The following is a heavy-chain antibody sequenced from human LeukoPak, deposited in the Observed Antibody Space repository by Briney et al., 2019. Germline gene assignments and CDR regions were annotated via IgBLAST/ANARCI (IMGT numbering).Heavy chain of an antibody. V-gene: IGHV3-7*01. J-gene: IGHJ4*02. CDR3: ARPSGYCSSRSCFPFDC. CDR1: GFSFSSYW. Sequence: GGSLRLSCTASGFSFSSYWMSWVRQAPGKGLEWVANIKQDEGEKYYVDSVKGRFTISRDNAKNSLYLQMSSLRAEDTAVYYCARPSGYCSSRSCFPFDCWGQGTLVTVSS. D-gene: IGHD2-15*01. CDR2: IKQDEGEK.